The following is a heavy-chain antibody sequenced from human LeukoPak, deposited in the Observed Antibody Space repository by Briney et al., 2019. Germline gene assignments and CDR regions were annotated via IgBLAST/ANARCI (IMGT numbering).Heavy chain of an antibody. CDR1: GYTFTSYY. CDR3: ATIAVAGTLDY. Sequence: ASVKVSCKASGYTFTSYYMHWVRQAPGQGLEWMGIINPSGGSTSYAQKFQGRVTITADRSTSTAYMELSSLRSEDTAVYYCATIAVAGTLDYWGQGTLVTVSS. D-gene: IGHD6-19*01. V-gene: IGHV1-46*01. J-gene: IGHJ4*02. CDR2: INPSGGST.